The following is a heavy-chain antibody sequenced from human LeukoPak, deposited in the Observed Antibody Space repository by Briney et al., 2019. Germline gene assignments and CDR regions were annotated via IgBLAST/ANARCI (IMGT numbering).Heavy chain of an antibody. CDR3: AKDSGNRDNWFDP. J-gene: IGHJ5*02. CDR1: GFTFDDYA. D-gene: IGHD1-14*01. Sequence: GGSLRLSCAASGFTFDDYAMHWVRQAPGKGLEWVSLISGDGGSTYYADSVKGRFTISRDNSKNTLYLQMNSLRAEDTAVYYCAKDSGNRDNWFDPWGQGTLVTVSS. V-gene: IGHV3-43*02. CDR2: ISGDGGST.